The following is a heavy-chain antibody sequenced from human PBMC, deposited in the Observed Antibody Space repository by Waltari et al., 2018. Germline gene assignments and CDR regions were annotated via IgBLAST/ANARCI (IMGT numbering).Heavy chain of an antibody. Sequence: EVQLVQSGAEVKKPGATVKISCKVSGYTFTDYYLHWVQQAPGKGLEWMGLVDPEDGETIYAEKFQGRVTITADTSTDTAYMELSSLRSEDTAVYYCATDRRCSGGSCYYSWFDPWGQGTLVTVSS. CDR2: VDPEDGET. V-gene: IGHV1-69-2*01. J-gene: IGHJ5*02. CDR3: ATDRRCSGGSCYYSWFDP. CDR1: GYTFTDYY. D-gene: IGHD2-15*01.